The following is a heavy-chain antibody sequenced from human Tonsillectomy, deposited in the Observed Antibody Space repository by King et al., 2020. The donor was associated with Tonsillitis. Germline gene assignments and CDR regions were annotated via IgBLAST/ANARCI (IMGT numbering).Heavy chain of an antibody. CDR1: GFTFSSYS. V-gene: IGHV3-48*01. CDR2: ISSSSSTI. D-gene: IGHD5-24*01. J-gene: IGHJ3*02. CDR3: ARDLGDGYIDDAFDI. Sequence: VQLVESGGGLVQPGGSLRLSCAASGFTFSSYSMNWVRQAPGKGLEWVSYISSSSSTIYYADSVKGRFTISRDNAKNSLYLQMNSLRAEDTAVYYCARDLGDGYIDDAFDIWGQGTMVTVSS.